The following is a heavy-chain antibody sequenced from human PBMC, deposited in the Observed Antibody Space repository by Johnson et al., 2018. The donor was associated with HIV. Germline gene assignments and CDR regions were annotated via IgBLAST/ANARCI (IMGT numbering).Heavy chain of an antibody. J-gene: IGHJ3*02. CDR1: GFTFSSYA. D-gene: IGHD3-9*01. Sequence: QVQLVESGGGLVQPGRSLRLSCAASGFTFSSYAMHWVRQAPGKGRELVAVISYDGSNKYHADSVNGRFTISRHNSKNTLYVQMNSLRSEDTAVYYCARAPSRLRYLDWSEDAFDIWGQGTMVTVSS. CDR2: ISYDGSNK. V-gene: IGHV3-30*04. CDR3: ARAPSRLRYLDWSEDAFDI.